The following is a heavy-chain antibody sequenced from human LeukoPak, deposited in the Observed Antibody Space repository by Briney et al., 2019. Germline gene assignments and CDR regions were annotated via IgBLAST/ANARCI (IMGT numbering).Heavy chain of an antibody. V-gene: IGHV3-23*01. J-gene: IGHJ6*02. CDR1: GFTFSSYA. D-gene: IGHD7-27*01. Sequence: GGSLRLSCAASGFTFSSYAMSWVRQAPGKGLEWVSAISGGGGSTHYADSVKGRFTISRDNSKNTLYLRMSSLRAGDTAVYYCARSGVYYYGMDVWGQGTTVTVSS. CDR2: ISGGGGST. CDR3: ARSGVYYYGMDV.